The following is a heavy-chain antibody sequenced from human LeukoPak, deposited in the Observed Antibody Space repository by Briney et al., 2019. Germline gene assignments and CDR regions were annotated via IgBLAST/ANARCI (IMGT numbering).Heavy chain of an antibody. D-gene: IGHD4/OR15-4a*01. J-gene: IGHJ4*02. CDR3: AKEVGPYGDDPLDY. CDR2: ISGSGSGGRT. CDR1: GFTFSNFA. Sequence: PGGSLRLSCAASGFTFSNFAMSWVRQAPGKGLEWVSVISGSGSGGRTYYADSVKGQFTISRDNSKKTLYLQMNRLRVEDTAVYYCAKEVGPYGDDPLDYRGQGTLVTVSS. V-gene: IGHV3-23*01.